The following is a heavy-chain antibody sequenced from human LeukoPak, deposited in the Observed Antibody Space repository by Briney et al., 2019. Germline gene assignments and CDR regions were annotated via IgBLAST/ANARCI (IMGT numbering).Heavy chain of an antibody. D-gene: IGHD2-21*02. V-gene: IGHV4-34*01. Sequence: PSETLSLTCAVYGGSFSGYYWGWIRQPPGKGLEWIGEINHSGSTNYNPSLKSRVTISVDTSKNQFSLKLSSVTAEDTAVYYCARDECGGDCLYDYWGQGTLVTVSS. CDR3: ARDECGGDCLYDY. J-gene: IGHJ4*02. CDR2: INHSGST. CDR1: GGSFSGYY.